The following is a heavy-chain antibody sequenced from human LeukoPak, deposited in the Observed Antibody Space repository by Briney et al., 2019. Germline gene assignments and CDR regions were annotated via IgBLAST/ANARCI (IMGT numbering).Heavy chain of an antibody. CDR3: AKDSYGGNSGWFDP. D-gene: IGHD4-23*01. CDR1: GFTCEDYA. V-gene: IGHV3-9*01. CDR2: ISWNSGSI. J-gene: IGHJ5*02. Sequence: PGRSLRLSCAASGFTCEDYAMHWVRQAPGKGLEWVSGISWNSGSIGYADSVKGRFTISRDNAKNSLYLQMNSLRAEDTALYYCAKDSYGGNSGWFDPWGQGTLVTVSS.